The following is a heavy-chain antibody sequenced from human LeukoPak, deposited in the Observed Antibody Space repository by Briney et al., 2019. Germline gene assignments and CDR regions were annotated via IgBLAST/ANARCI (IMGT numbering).Heavy chain of an antibody. V-gene: IGHV4-59*08. D-gene: IGHD1-7*01. CDR2: IYVSGRT. CDR1: GGSISNYY. J-gene: IGHJ4*02. CDR3: ARHLDYWDYMFDY. Sequence: SETLSLTCTVSGGSISNYYWSWIRQPPGKRLEWVGHIYVSGRTNYNPSLKSRVTISLDTSKNQFSLKLKSVTAADTAVYFCARHLDYWDYMFDYWGQGTVVTVSS.